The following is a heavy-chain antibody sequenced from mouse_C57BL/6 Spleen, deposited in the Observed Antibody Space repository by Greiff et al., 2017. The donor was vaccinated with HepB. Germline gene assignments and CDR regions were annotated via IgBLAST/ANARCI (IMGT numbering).Heavy chain of an antibody. CDR1: GYAFTNYL. Sequence: QVQLQQSGAELVRPGTSVKVSCKASGYAFTNYLIEWVKQRPGQGLEWIGVINPGSGGTNYNEKFKGKATLTADKSSSTAYMQLSSLTSEDSAVYFCARDVARYFDVWGTGTTVTVSS. J-gene: IGHJ1*03. V-gene: IGHV1-54*01. D-gene: IGHD1-1*01. CDR3: ARDVARYFDV. CDR2: INPGSGGT.